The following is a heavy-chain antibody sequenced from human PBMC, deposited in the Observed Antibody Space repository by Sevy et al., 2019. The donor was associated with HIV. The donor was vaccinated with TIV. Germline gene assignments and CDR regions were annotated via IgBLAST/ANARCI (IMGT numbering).Heavy chain of an antibody. CDR1: GFTFSSYS. D-gene: IGHD2-15*01. Sequence: GGSLRLSCAASGFTFSSYSMNWVRQAPGMGLEWVSYISSSSSTIYYADSVKGRFTISRDNAKNSLYLQMNSLRAEDTAVYYCARVGIVGGGAFDIWGQGTMVTVSS. V-gene: IGHV3-48*01. CDR2: ISSSSSTI. J-gene: IGHJ3*02. CDR3: ARVGIVGGGAFDI.